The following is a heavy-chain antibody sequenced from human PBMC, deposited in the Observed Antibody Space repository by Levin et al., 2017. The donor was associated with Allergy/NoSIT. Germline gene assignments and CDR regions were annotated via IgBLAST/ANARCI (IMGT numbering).Heavy chain of an antibody. CDR1: GFTFSSYW. J-gene: IGHJ6*02. CDR3: ARDGYCSSTSCEYYYGMDV. CDR2: MNSDGSST. D-gene: IGHD2-2*03. Sequence: ASVKVSCAASGFTFSSYWMHWVRQAPGKGLVWVSRMNSDGSSTTYADSVKGRFTISRDNAKNTLYLQMNSLRAEDTAVYYCARDGYCSSTSCEYYYGMDVWGQGTTVTVSS. V-gene: IGHV3-74*03.